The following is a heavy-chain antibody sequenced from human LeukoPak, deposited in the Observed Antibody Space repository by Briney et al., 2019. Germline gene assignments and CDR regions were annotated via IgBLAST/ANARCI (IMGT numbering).Heavy chain of an antibody. V-gene: IGHV3-21*01. CDR2: ISSSSSYI. CDR1: GFTFSSYS. J-gene: IGHJ6*02. CDR3: ARDMGSGPQRGHSHYYGMDV. D-gene: IGHD6-19*01. Sequence: GGSLRLSCAASGFTFSSYSMNWVRRAPGKGLQWVSSISSSSSYIYYADSVKGRFTISRDNAKKSLYLQMNSLRAEDTAVYYCARDMGSGPQRGHSHYYGMDVWGQGTTVTVSS.